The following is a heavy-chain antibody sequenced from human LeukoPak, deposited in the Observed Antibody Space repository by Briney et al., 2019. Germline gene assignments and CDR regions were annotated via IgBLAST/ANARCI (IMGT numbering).Heavy chain of an antibody. CDR1: GGTFSSYA. Sequence: SVKVSCKASGGTFSSYAISWVRQAPGQGLGWMGGIIPIFGTANYAQKFQGRVTITADESTSTAYMELSSLRSEDTAVYYCARDFRSIVVVPAAHIFDYWGQGTLVTVSS. CDR3: ARDFRSIVVVPAAHIFDY. J-gene: IGHJ4*02. D-gene: IGHD2-2*01. V-gene: IGHV1-69*01. CDR2: IIPIFGTA.